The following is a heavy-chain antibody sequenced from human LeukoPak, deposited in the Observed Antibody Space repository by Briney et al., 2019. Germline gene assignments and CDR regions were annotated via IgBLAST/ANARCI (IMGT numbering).Heavy chain of an antibody. CDR3: ARDLDSITGTLRPLDY. Sequence: GGSLRLSCAASGFTFSSYAMHWVRQAPGKGLEWVAVISYDGSNKYYADSVKGRFTISRDNSKNTLYLQMNSLRAEDTAVYYCARDLDSITGTLRPLDYWGQGTLVTVSS. CDR2: ISYDGSNK. J-gene: IGHJ4*02. CDR1: GFTFSSYA. D-gene: IGHD1-7*01. V-gene: IGHV3-30-3*01.